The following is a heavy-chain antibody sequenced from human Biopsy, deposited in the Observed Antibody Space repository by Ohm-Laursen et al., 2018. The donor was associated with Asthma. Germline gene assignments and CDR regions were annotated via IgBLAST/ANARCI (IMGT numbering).Heavy chain of an antibody. D-gene: IGHD2-21*02. J-gene: IGHJ6*02. CDR1: GFTVSRDH. CDR2: ISFDGSNK. Sequence: SLRLSCSASGFTVSRDHMFWVRQAPGKGLEWVAVISFDGSNKYYGDSVKGRFTIARDNSKNTVYLQMNSLRAEDTAVYYCASYEVVTAILPMDVWGQGTTVTVSS. V-gene: IGHV3-30*03. CDR3: ASYEVVTAILPMDV.